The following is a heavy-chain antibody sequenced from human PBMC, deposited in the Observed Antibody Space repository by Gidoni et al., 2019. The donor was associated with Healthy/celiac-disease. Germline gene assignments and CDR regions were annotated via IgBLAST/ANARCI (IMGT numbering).Heavy chain of an antibody. J-gene: IGHJ5*02. Sequence: QVQLQQWGAGLLKPSETLSLTCAVYGGSFSGYYWSWIRQPPGKGLEWIGEINHSGSTNYNPSLKSRVTISVDTSKNQFSLKLSSVTAADTAVYYCARRGPRHDYYDSSGYRRANWFDPWGQGTLVTVSS. CDR2: INHSGST. CDR3: ARRGPRHDYYDSSGYRRANWFDP. D-gene: IGHD3-22*01. V-gene: IGHV4-34*01. CDR1: GGSFSGYY.